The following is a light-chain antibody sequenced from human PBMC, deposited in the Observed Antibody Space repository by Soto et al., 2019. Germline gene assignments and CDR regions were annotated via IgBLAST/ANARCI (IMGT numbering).Light chain of an antibody. J-gene: IGLJ1*01. CDR1: KNDIGVYDF. Sequence: QSVLTQPPSASGSPGQSVTISCTGTKNDIGVYDFVSWYQHHPGKAPRLIIYEVVQRPSGVPDRFSGSKSGNTASLTVSGLQAADEAEYFCKSYAGSNTYVFGSGTTLTVL. CDR3: KSYAGSNTYV. V-gene: IGLV2-8*01. CDR2: EVV.